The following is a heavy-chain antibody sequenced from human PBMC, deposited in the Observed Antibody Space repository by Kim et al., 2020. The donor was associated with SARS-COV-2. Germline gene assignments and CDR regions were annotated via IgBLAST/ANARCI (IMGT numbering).Heavy chain of an antibody. CDR2: ISSSSSYI. Sequence: GGSLRLSCAASGFTFSSYSMNWVRQAPGKGLEWVSSISSSSSYIYYADSVKGRFTISRDNAKNSLYLQMNSLRAEDTAVYYCARPGDYYDILTGYYTYYYGMDVWGQGTTVTVSS. CDR1: GFTFSSYS. CDR3: ARPGDYYDILTGYYTYYYGMDV. V-gene: IGHV3-21*01. J-gene: IGHJ6*02. D-gene: IGHD3-9*01.